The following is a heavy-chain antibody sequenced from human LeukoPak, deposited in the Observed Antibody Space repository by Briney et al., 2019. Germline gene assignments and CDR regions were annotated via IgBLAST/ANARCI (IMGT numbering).Heavy chain of an antibody. D-gene: IGHD2-8*01. CDR3: ARGSLSPPTNDAFDI. V-gene: IGHV4-31*03. J-gene: IGHJ3*02. CDR2: IYYSGST. CDR1: GGSISSGGYY. Sequence: SETLSLTCTVSGGSISSGGYYWSWIRQHPGKGLEWIGYIYYSGSTYYNPSLKSRVTISVDTSKNQFSLKLSSVTAADTAVYYCARGSLSPPTNDAFDIWGQGTMVTVSS.